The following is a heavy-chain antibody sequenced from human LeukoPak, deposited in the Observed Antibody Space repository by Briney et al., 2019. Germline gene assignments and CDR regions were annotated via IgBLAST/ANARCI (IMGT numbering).Heavy chain of an antibody. D-gene: IGHD3-10*01. CDR1: GFTFSRYW. V-gene: IGHV3-7*01. CDR3: ARNSYGSGYFDY. J-gene: IGHJ4*02. CDR2: IKQDGSEK. Sequence: GGSLRLSCAASGFTFSRYWMSWVRQAPGKGLEWVANIKQDGSEKYYVDSVKGRFTISRDNAKNSLYLQMNSLRAEDTAVYYCARNSYGSGYFDYWGQGTLVTVSS.